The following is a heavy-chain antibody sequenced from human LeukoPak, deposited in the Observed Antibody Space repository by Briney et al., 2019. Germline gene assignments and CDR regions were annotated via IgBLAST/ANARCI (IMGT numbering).Heavy chain of an antibody. V-gene: IGHV3-30*14. CDR1: GFIFSTYA. Sequence: GGSLRLSCAPSGFIFSTYAMHWVRQAPGKGLDWVALISYDGNEHYADSVKGRFTISRHNSKNTLYLQMNSPRAEDTAVYYCARERHYYDSSGYYYPESWGQGTLVTVSS. CDR2: ISYDGNE. D-gene: IGHD3-22*01. J-gene: IGHJ4*02. CDR3: ARERHYYDSSGYYYPES.